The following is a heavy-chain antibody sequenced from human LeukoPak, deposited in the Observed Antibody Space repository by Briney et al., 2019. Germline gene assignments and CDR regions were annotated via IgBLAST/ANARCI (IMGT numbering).Heavy chain of an antibody. Sequence: PGGSLRLSCGASGFTFSRYSMNWVRQAPGKGLEWVSSISSSGSYIYYADSVKGRFTISRDNAKNSLYLQMNGLRAEDTAVYYCASRNQYCGGDCFWAFDIWGRGTMVTVSS. CDR2: ISSSGSYI. CDR3: ASRNQYCGGDCFWAFDI. CDR1: GFTFSRYS. D-gene: IGHD2-21*02. V-gene: IGHV3-21*01. J-gene: IGHJ3*02.